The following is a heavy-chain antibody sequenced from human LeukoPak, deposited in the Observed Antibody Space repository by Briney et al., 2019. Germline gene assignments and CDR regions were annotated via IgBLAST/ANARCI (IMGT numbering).Heavy chain of an antibody. D-gene: IGHD3-22*01. CDR2: ISAYNGNT. CDR1: GYTFTSYG. J-gene: IGHJ4*02. CDR3: ARGLPYYDSSGYPSY. V-gene: IGHV1-18*01. Sequence: ASVKVSCKASGYTFTSYGISWVRQAPGQGPEWMGWISAYNGNTNYAQKFQGRVTMTRDTSISTAYMELSRLRSDDTAVYYCARGLPYYDSSGYPSYWGQGTLVTVSS.